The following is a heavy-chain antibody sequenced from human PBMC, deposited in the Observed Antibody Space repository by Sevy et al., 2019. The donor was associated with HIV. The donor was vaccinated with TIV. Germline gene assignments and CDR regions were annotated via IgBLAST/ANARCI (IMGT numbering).Heavy chain of an antibody. V-gene: IGHV3-53*01. CDR2: IYIGGTT. D-gene: IGHD5-12*01. CDR3: ARGKHVSGYYRSFDY. J-gene: IGHJ4*02. Sequence: GGSLRLSCAASGLTVSDNFMSWVRQAPGKGLEWVSVIYIGGTTYYADSVKGRFTISRDNSKNTIYLQMNGLRAEDTAVYYCARGKHVSGYYRSFDYWGQGALVTVSS. CDR1: GLTVSDNF.